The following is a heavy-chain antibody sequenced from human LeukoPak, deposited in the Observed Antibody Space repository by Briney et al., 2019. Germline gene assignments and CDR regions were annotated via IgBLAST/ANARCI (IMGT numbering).Heavy chain of an antibody. J-gene: IGHJ4*02. CDR3: TTGDNDYYDSSGYTTFDY. V-gene: IGHV3-15*01. D-gene: IGHD3-22*01. CDR1: GFTFSNAW. CDR2: IKSKTDGGTT. Sequence: SGGSLRLSCAASGFTFSNAWMSWVRQAPGKGLEWVGRIKSKTDGGTTDYAAPVKGRFTISRDDSKNTLYLQMNSLKTEDTAVYYCTTGDNDYYDSSGYTTFDYWGQGTLVTVSS.